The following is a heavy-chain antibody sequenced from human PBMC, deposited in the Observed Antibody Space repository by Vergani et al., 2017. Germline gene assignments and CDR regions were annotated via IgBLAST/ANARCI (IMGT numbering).Heavy chain of an antibody. CDR3: GVIMVRSPRPDNWFDS. D-gene: IGHD3-10*01. J-gene: IGHJ5*01. V-gene: IGHV4-38-2*02. CDR2: MFHTGEA. Sequence: QIQLQESGPGLVKPSETLSPTCSVSGYSISRGFYWAWIRQTPEKGLEWIGGMFHTGEASNSPSLQSRVAFSLDTSKNQFSLPLTSVTAADTAVYFCGVIMVRSPRPDNWFDSWGRGTLVTVSS. CDR1: GYSISRGFY.